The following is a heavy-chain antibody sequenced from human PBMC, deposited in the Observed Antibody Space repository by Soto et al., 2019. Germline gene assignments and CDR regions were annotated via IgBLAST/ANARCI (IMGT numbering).Heavy chain of an antibody. J-gene: IGHJ2*01. V-gene: IGHV1-69*06. Sequence: QVKLVQSGAEVKKPGSSVKVSCKASGGTFSSYAISWVRQAPGQGLEWMGGIIPIFGTANYAQKFQGRVTITADKSTIPAYMELRSLRSEDTAVYYCARDGGSYDSSCYYHWYFDLWGRGTLVTVSS. D-gene: IGHD3-22*01. CDR2: IIPIFGTA. CDR1: GGTFSSYA. CDR3: ARDGGSYDSSCYYHWYFDL.